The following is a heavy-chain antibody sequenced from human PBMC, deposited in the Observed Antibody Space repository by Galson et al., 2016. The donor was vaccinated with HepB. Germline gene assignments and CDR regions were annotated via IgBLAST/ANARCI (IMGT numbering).Heavy chain of an antibody. D-gene: IGHD5-18*01. CDR3: ARSYSRAPSFDS. J-gene: IGHJ4*02. V-gene: IGHV1-18*01. Sequence: SVKVSCKASGYTFTNFGITWVRQAPGQGLEWMAWISAYNDDTNFAQKLQDGVTMSRDTSTSTAYMDLRSLRSDDTAVYYCARSYSRAPSFDSWGQGTLVTVSS. CDR1: GYTFTNFG. CDR2: ISAYNDDT.